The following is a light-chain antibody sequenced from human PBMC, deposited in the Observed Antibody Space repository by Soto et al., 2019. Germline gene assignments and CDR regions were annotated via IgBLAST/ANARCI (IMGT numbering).Light chain of an antibody. V-gene: IGLV4-60*03. CDR1: SGHSSYI. Sequence: QSVLTQSSSASASLGSSVKLTCTLSSGHSSYIIAWHQQQPGKAPRYLMKLVGSGSYNKGSGVPDRFSGSSSGADRYLTISNLQSEDEADYYCETWDSNSVVFGGGTKLTVL. CDR3: ETWDSNSVV. J-gene: IGLJ2*01. CDR2: LVGSGSY.